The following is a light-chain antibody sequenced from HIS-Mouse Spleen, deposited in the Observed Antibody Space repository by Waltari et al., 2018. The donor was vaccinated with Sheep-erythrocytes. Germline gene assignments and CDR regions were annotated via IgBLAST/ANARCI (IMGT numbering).Light chain of an antibody. V-gene: IGLV2-8*01. CDR3: SSYAGSNNWV. Sequence: QSALTQPPSASGSPGQSVTISCTGTSSDVGGYNYVSWYQQHPGKAPKLMIYEVSKRPSGVPARFSGFKSGNTAYLTGSGLQAEDGADYYCSSYAGSNNWVFGGGTKLTIL. CDR1: SSDVGGYNY. CDR2: EVS. J-gene: IGLJ3*02.